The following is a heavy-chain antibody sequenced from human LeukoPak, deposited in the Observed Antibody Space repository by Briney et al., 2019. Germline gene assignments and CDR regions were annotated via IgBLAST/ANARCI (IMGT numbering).Heavy chain of an antibody. CDR2: IYYSGGT. Sequence: PSETLSLTCTVSGVSISSSSYYWGWIRQPPGKGLEWIGSIYYSGGTYYNPSLKSRVTISVDTSKNQFSLKLSSVTAADTAVYYCARKGYYYYYIDVWGKGTTVTVSS. CDR3: ARKGYYYYYIDV. V-gene: IGHV4-39*01. J-gene: IGHJ6*03. CDR1: GVSISSSSYY.